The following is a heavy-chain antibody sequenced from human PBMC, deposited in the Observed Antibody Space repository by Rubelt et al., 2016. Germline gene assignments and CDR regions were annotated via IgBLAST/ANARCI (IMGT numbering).Heavy chain of an antibody. V-gene: IGHV3-30*04. D-gene: IGHD1-1*01. CDR3: ARDKNWNDDHPFDY. CDR2: ISYDGSNK. CDR1: GFTFSSYA. Sequence: QVQLVESGGGVVQPGRSLRLSCAASGFTFSSYAMHWVRQAPGKGLEWVAVISYDGSNKYYADSVKGRFTISRDNSKNTLYLQMNSLRAEDTAVYYCARDKNWNDDHPFDYWGQGTLVTVSS. J-gene: IGHJ4*02.